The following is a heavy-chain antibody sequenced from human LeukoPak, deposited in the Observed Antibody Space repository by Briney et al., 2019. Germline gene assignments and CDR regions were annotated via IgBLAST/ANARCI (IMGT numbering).Heavy chain of an antibody. V-gene: IGHV3-64*01. D-gene: IGHD6-19*01. CDR2: INSDGGST. Sequence: GGSLRHSCAASGFTFSSYAMHWVRQAPGKGLEYVSAINSDGGSTYYANSVKGRFTISRDNSKNTLYLQMGSLRAEDMAVYYCAKLTVAGTSGDYWGQGTLVTVSS. CDR3: AKLTVAGTSGDY. J-gene: IGHJ4*02. CDR1: GFTFSSYA.